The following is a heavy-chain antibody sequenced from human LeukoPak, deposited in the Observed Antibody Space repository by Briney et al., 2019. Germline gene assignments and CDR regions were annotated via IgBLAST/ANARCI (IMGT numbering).Heavy chain of an antibody. V-gene: IGHV4-59*01. J-gene: IGHJ3*02. CDR1: GGSISNYY. CDR3: ARGGWFRRWDVRAFVI. CDR2: IYYSGST. Sequence: SETLSFTCTVSGGSISNYYWSWIRQPPGKGLEWIGYIYYSGSTNYNPSLKSRVTISVDTSKNQFSLKLSSVTAADTAVYYCARGGWFRRWDVRAFVIWGQGKMVTVSS. D-gene: IGHD3-10*02.